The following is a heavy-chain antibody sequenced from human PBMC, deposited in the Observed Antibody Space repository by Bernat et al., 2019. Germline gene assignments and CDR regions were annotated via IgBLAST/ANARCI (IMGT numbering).Heavy chain of an antibody. CDR2: IKEDGSEK. CDR1: GFTCSSYW. Sequence: EVQLVESGVGLVQPGGSLRLSCAASGFTCSSYWMSWVRQAPGKGLEWVANIKEDGSEKHYVDSVKGRFTISSDNAKNSLYLQLNSLGGETTAVYYCASFPRTAPGVYWGLRTLVTVSS. J-gene: IGHJ4*02. CDR3: ASFPRTAPGVY. V-gene: IGHV3-7*02.